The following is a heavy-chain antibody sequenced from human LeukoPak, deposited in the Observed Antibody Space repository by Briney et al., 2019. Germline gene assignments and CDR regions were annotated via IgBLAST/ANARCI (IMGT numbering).Heavy chain of an antibody. CDR3: ARGYYYDSSGYYYDRFDP. V-gene: IGHV4-39*07. J-gene: IGHJ5*02. CDR2: VYYSGST. Sequence: PSETLSLTCTVSGGSISSRGYYWGWIRQPPGKGLEWIGNVYYSGSTYCNPSLKSRVTISVDTSKNHFSLKLSSVTAADTAVYYCARGYYYDSSGYYYDRFDPWGQGTLVTVSS. CDR1: GGSISSRGYY. D-gene: IGHD3-22*01.